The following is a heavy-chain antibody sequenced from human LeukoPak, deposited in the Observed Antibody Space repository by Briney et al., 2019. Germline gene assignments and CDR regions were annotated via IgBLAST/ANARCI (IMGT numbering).Heavy chain of an antibody. CDR1: GFSFSIYA. J-gene: IGHJ4*02. CDR3: AKGGTSIAAAEVDY. Sequence: PGGSLRLSCAASGFSFSIYAMSWVRQAPGKGLEWVSAISGSGGSTYYADSVKGRFTISRDNSKNTLYLQMNSLRAEDTAVYYCAKGGTSIAAAEVDYWGQGTLVTVSS. CDR2: ISGSGGST. D-gene: IGHD6-13*01. V-gene: IGHV3-23*01.